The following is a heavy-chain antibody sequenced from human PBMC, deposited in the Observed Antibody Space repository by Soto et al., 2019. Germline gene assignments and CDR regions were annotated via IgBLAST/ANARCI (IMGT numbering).Heavy chain of an antibody. CDR1: GYIFTKYY. V-gene: IGHV1-46*04. CDR2: INPSGGTA. D-gene: IGHD1-26*01. J-gene: IGHJ3*01. CDR3: ARDPSEGSYYGSAIED. Sequence: QVQLVQSGAEVKKPGASVKVSCKASGYIFTKYYIHWVRQAPGRGLEWMGVINPSGGTATYAQKLQDRVTLTRDTSTSTVYMELSRLRSDDTGVYYCARDPSEGSYYGSAIEDWGQGTMVTVS.